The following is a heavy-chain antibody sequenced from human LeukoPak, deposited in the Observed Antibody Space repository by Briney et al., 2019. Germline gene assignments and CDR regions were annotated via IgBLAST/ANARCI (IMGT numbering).Heavy chain of an antibody. D-gene: IGHD3-3*01. J-gene: IGHJ1*01. V-gene: IGHV3-33*01. CDR1: GFTFSSYG. Sequence: PGRSLRLSCAASGFTFSSYGMHWVRQAPGKGLEWVAVIWYDGSNKYYADSVRGRFTISRDNSKNTLYLQMNSLRAEDTAVYYCARDRKTYYDFWSGYPEYFQHWGQGTLVTVSS. CDR2: IWYDGSNK. CDR3: ARDRKTYYDFWSGYPEYFQH.